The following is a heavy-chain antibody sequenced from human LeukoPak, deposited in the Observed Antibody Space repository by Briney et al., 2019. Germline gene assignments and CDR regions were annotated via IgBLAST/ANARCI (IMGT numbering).Heavy chain of an antibody. CDR2: IYFTGST. D-gene: IGHD2-15*01. CDR3: ARVTAAGGGFDH. CDR1: GGSIGTYY. V-gene: IGHV4-59*01. Sequence: SETLSLTCTVSGGSIGTYYWSWVRQSPGQGLECIGHIYFTGSTTYNPSLKSRVTISVDTSQNQFSLSLTSVTSADTAVYYCARVTAAGGGFDHWGQGTLVTVSS. J-gene: IGHJ4*02.